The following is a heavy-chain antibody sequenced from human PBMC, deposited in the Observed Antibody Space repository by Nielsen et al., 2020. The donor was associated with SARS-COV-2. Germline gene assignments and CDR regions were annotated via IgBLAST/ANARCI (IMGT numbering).Heavy chain of an antibody. J-gene: IGHJ4*02. CDR3: ARMGYYYDSSGLDY. D-gene: IGHD3-22*01. CDR1: GFTFSSYA. CDR2: ISYDGSNK. Sequence: GGSLRLSCAASGFTFSSYAMHWVRQAPGKGLEWVAVISYDGSNKYYADSVKGRFTISRDNSKNTLYLQMNSLRAEDTAVYYCARMGYYYDSSGLDYWGQGTLVTVSS. V-gene: IGHV3-30*04.